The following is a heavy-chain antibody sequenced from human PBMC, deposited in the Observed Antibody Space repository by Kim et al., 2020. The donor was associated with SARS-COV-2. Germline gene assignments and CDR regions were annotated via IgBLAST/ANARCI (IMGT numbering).Heavy chain of an antibody. V-gene: IGHV1-69*13. D-gene: IGHD6-19*01. CDR1: GGTFSSYA. CDR2: IIPVFASA. Sequence: SVKVSCKATGGTFSSYAISWVRQAPGQGLEWMGGIIPVFASANYAQNFQGRVTFTADESTSTAYMELSSLRSEDTALYYCARDLAIGVPGMVSPFKYWGQGTLVTVSS. CDR3: ARDLAIGVPGMVSPFKY. J-gene: IGHJ4*02.